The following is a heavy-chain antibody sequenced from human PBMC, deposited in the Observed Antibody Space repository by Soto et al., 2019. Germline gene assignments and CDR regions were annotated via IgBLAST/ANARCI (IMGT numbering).Heavy chain of an antibody. CDR1: GGSISSYY. Sequence: KPSETLSLTCTVSGGSISSYYWSWIRQPPGKGLEWIGYIYYSGSTNYNPSLKSRVTISVDTSKNQFSLKLSSVTAADTAVYYCARVLGVDIFSSSAYGDWFDPWGQGTLVTVSS. V-gene: IGHV4-59*01. CDR3: ARVLGVDIFSSSAYGDWFDP. D-gene: IGHD3-9*01. J-gene: IGHJ5*02. CDR2: IYYSGST.